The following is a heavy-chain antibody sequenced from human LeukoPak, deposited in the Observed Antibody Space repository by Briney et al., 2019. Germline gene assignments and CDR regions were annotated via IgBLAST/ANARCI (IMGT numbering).Heavy chain of an antibody. CDR2: ISSSSSTI. J-gene: IGHJ4*02. V-gene: IGHV3-48*01. Sequence: PGGSLRLSCAASGFTFSSYSMNWVRQAPGKGLEWVSYISSSSSTIYYADSVKGRFTISRDNSKNTLYLQMNSLRAEDTAVYYCARALGYCSGGSCYSGRYYFDYWGQGTLVTVSS. CDR1: GFTFSSYS. D-gene: IGHD2-15*01. CDR3: ARALGYCSGGSCYSGRYYFDY.